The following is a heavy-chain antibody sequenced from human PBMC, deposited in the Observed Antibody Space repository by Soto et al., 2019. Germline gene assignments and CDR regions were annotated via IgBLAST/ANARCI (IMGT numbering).Heavy chain of an antibody. J-gene: IGHJ4*02. CDR3: AREVIVATIMFKLGPPSYFDY. D-gene: IGHD5-12*01. Sequence: SVKVSCKASGGTFSSYAISWVRQAPGQGLEWMGGIIPIFGTANYAQKFQGRVTITADESTSTAYMELSSLRAEDKAVYYCAREVIVATIMFKLGPPSYFDYWGQGTLVTVSS. CDR1: GGTFSSYA. V-gene: IGHV1-69*13. CDR2: IIPIFGTA.